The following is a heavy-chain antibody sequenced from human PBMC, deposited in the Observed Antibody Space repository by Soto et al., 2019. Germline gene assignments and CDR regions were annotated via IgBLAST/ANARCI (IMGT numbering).Heavy chain of an antibody. Sequence: QLPLQESGPGLVKPSETLSLTCTVSGGSVNSSRYYWGWIRQPPGKGPEWIGTIYYTGTTYYNPSLKSRVTISVDTSKNQFSLNLSSVTAADTAVYSCARVYYDSSGFVPWGQGTLVVVSS. D-gene: IGHD3-22*01. CDR3: ARVYYDSSGFVP. V-gene: IGHV4-39*01. CDR1: GGSVNSSRYY. CDR2: IYYTGTT. J-gene: IGHJ4*02.